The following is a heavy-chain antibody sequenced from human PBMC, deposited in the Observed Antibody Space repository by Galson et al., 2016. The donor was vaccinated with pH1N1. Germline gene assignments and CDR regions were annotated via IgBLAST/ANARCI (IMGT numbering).Heavy chain of an antibody. V-gene: IGHV5-10-1*01. J-gene: IGHJ4*02. CDR2: INPRDSYT. CDR3: ATGPSPDY. CDR1: ASSFISYW. Sequence: QSGAEVKEPGESLTISCKGSASSFISYWISWVRQMPGKGLEWMGRINPRDSYTDYSPSFQGHVTISTDESISTAYLKWSTLKASDTAIYYCATGPSPDYWGQGTLVIVSS.